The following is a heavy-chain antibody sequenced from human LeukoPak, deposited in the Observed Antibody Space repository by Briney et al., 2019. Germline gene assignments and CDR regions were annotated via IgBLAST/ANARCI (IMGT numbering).Heavy chain of an antibody. D-gene: IGHD3-22*01. CDR1: GGSFSGYY. CDR2: INHSGST. CDR3: ASPELTSGYYRGSFDY. V-gene: IGHV4-34*01. Sequence: SETLSLTCAIYGGSFSGYYWSWIRQPPGKGLEWIGEINHSGSTNYNPSLKSRATISVDTSKNQFSLKLSSVTAADTAVYYCASPELTSGYYRGSFDYWGQGTLVTVSS. J-gene: IGHJ4*02.